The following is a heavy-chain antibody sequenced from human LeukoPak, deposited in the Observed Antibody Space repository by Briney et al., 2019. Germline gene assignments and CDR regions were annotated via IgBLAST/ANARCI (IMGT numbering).Heavy chain of an antibody. D-gene: IGHD3-16*01. CDR1: GFTFTNYW. CDR2: IQGDGRTT. Sequence: GGSLRLSCAASGFTFTNYWMHWVRQAPGKGLVWVSRIQGDGRTTTYADSVKGRFTISRDNAKNSLYLQMNSLRDEDTAVYYCAGGDRGTDDYWGQGTLVTVSS. CDR3: AGGDRGTDDY. J-gene: IGHJ4*02. V-gene: IGHV3-74*01.